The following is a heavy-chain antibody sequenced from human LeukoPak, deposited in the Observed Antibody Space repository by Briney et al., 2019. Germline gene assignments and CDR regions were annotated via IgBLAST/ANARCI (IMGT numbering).Heavy chain of an antibody. D-gene: IGHD2-21*01. CDR3: ATKEGLGSDTVIALFDF. CDR2: IWYDGSNK. Sequence: PGRSLRLSCAASGFTFSSYGMHWVRQAPGKGLEWVSVIWYDGSNKYYADSVKGRFTISRDNSKNTLYLQMNSLRAEDTAVYYCATKEGLGSDTVIALFDFWGQGTLVAVSS. J-gene: IGHJ4*02. CDR1: GFTFSSYG. V-gene: IGHV3-33*08.